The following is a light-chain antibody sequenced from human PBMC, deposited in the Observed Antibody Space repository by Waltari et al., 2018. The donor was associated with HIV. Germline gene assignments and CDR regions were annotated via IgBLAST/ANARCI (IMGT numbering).Light chain of an antibody. Sequence: QSVVTQPPSASGTPGQRVTISCSGSSSNIGSNPVNWYQQLPGTAPKLLIYSTNQRPSGVPDRFSGSKSGTSASLAISGLQSEDGADYYCAAWDDSLNGFVFGTGTKVTVL. V-gene: IGLV1-44*01. J-gene: IGLJ1*01. CDR2: STN. CDR3: AAWDDSLNGFV. CDR1: SSNIGSNP.